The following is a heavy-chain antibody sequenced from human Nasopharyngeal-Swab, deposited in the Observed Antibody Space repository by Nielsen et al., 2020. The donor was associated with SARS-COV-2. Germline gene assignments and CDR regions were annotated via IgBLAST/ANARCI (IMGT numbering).Heavy chain of an antibody. V-gene: IGHV3-23*01. CDR3: ARDLGYDFWSAPRGFDP. Sequence: GESLKISCAASGFTFSSYAMSWVRQAPGKGLEWVSTISGSAGSTYYTNSVKGRFTISRDNSKNTLYLQMNSLRAEDTAVYYCARDLGYDFWSAPRGFDPWGQGTLVTVPS. CDR1: GFTFSSYA. D-gene: IGHD3-3*01. CDR2: ISGSAGST. J-gene: IGHJ5*02.